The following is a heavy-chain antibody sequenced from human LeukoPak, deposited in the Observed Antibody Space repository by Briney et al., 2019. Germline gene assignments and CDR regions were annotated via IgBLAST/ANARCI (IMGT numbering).Heavy chain of an antibody. D-gene: IGHD3-3*01. J-gene: IGHJ6*03. CDR2: IYYSGST. V-gene: IGHV4-59*01. Sequence: RSSETLSLTCTVSGGSISSYYWSWIRQPPGKGLEWIGYIYYSGSTSYNPSLKSRVTISVDTSKNQFSLKLSSVTAADTAVYYCARGVPGITIFGVVIQNYYYYMDVWGKGTTVTVSS. CDR1: GGSISSYY. CDR3: ARGVPGITIFGVVIQNYYYYMDV.